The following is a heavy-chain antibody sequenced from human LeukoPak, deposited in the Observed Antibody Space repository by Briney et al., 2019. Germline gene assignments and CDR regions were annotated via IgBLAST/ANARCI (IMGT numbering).Heavy chain of an antibody. CDR1: GYTFTAYY. CDR2: INPNSGGT. D-gene: IGHD2-2*02. Sequence: GASVKVSCKASGYTFTAYYVHLVRQAPGQGLELMGLINPNSGGTNYAQKFQGRVTMTRDTSISTAYMELSSLRSDDTAVYYCARVGYCSSTSCYTRGFTFDIWGQGTLVTISS. CDR3: ARVGYCSSTSCYTRGFTFDI. V-gene: IGHV1-2*02. J-gene: IGHJ3*02.